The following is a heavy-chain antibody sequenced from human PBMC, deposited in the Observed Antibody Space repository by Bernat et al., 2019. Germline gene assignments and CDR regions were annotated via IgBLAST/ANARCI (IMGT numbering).Heavy chain of an antibody. CDR2: ISGSGGST. V-gene: IGHV3-23*01. CDR3: AKEGVSSTDFDY. J-gene: IGHJ4*02. D-gene: IGHD5/OR15-5a*01. Sequence: EVQLLESGGGLVQPGGSLRLSCAASGFTFSSYAMSWVRQAPGKGLAWVSAISGSGGSTYYADSVKGRFNISRDNSKNTLYLQMNSLRAEDTAVYYCAKEGVSSTDFDYWGQGTLVTVSS. CDR1: GFTFSSYA.